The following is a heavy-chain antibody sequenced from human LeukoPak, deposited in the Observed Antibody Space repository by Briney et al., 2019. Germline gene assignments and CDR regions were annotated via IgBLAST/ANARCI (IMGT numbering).Heavy chain of an antibody. CDR2: MSHDGSNE. Sequence: GGSLRLSCAASGFTFSRYAMHWVRQAPGKGLEWVAVMSHDGSNEYYGDSVKGRFTISRDNSKNTLFLQMHRLRVEDTATYYCARRGSSGCFDFWGQGTLVTVSS. CDR3: ARRGSSGCFDF. V-gene: IGHV3-30-3*01. J-gene: IGHJ4*02. D-gene: IGHD6-19*01. CDR1: GFTFSRYA.